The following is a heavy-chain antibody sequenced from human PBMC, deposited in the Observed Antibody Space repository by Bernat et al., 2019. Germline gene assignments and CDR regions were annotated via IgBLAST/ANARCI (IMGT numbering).Heavy chain of an antibody. D-gene: IGHD2-15*01. J-gene: IGHJ4*02. CDR2: FDPEDGET. CDR1: GYTLTELS. V-gene: IGHV1-24*01. Sequence: QVQLVQSGAEVKKPGASVKVSCKVSGYTLTELSMHWVRQAPGKGLEWMGGFDPEDGETIYAQKFKARVTMTEDTSTDTAYMELSSLGSEDTAVYYCATGLERSRIWGYWGQGTLVTVSS. CDR3: ATGLERSRIWGY.